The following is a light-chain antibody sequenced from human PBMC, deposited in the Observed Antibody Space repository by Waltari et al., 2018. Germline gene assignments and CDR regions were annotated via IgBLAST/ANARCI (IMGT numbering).Light chain of an antibody. J-gene: IGKJ2*02. CDR3: QQYNSYCT. Sequence: DIQMTQSPSTLSASVGDRVTITCRASQSISSWLAWYQQKPGKAPKLLIYKASSLERGVPSRFSGSGSGTEFTLTISSLQPDDFATYYCQQYNSYCTFGQGTKLEIK. CDR1: QSISSW. CDR2: KAS. V-gene: IGKV1-5*03.